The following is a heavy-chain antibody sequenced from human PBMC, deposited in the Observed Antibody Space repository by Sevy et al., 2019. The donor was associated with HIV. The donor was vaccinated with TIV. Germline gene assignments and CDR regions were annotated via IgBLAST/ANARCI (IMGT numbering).Heavy chain of an antibody. J-gene: IGHJ5*02. CDR2: ISYDGSNK. Sequence: GGSLRLSCAASGFTFSIYGMHWVRQAPGKVLEWVAVISYDGSNKYSADSVKGRFTISRDNSKNTLYLQMNSLRAEDTAVCYCAKDLHTAYYYDSSGYLFTPPRFDPWGQGTLVTVSS. D-gene: IGHD3-22*01. CDR3: AKDLHTAYYYDSSGYLFTPPRFDP. CDR1: GFTFSIYG. V-gene: IGHV3-30*18.